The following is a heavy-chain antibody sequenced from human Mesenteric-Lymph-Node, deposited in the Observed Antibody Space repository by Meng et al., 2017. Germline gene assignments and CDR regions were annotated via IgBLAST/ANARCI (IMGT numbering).Heavy chain of an antibody. CDR2: ISAYNGNT. Sequence: ASVKVSCKASGYTFTSYAMHWVRQAPGQGLEWMGWISAYNGNTNYAQKLQGRVTMTTDTSTSTAYMELRSLRSDDTAVYYCARDSSGYYYEVDYWGQGTLVTVSS. CDR1: GYTFTSYA. J-gene: IGHJ4*02. D-gene: IGHD3-22*01. CDR3: ARDSSGYYYEVDY. V-gene: IGHV1-18*01.